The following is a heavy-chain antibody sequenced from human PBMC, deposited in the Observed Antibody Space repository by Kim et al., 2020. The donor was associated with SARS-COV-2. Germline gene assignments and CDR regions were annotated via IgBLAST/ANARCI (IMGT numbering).Heavy chain of an antibody. CDR2: ISYDGSNK. CDR3: ARDLLQWPGGFDY. CDR1: GFTFSSYA. J-gene: IGHJ4*02. V-gene: IGHV3-30*04. D-gene: IGHD6-19*01. Sequence: GGSLRLSCAASGFTFSSYAMHWVRQAPGKGLEWVAVISYDGSNKYYADSVKGRFTISRDNSKNTLYLQMNSLRAEDTAVYYCARDLLQWPGGFDYWGQGT.